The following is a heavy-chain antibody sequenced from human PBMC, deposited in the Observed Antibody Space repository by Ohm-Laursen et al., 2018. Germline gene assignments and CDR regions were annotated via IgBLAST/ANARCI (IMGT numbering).Heavy chain of an antibody. CDR3: ATSPKHNTYGGVDY. CDR2: ISPYNGDT. J-gene: IGHJ4*02. V-gene: IGHV1-18*01. Sequence: ASVKVSCKVSGYSFTTYDISWVRQAPGQGLEWMGWISPYNGDTNYAQKLQGRVTMTTDTSASTAYMELRSLRSDDTAVYYCATSPKHNTYGGVDYWSQGTLVTVSS. D-gene: IGHD4-23*01. CDR1: GYSFTTYD.